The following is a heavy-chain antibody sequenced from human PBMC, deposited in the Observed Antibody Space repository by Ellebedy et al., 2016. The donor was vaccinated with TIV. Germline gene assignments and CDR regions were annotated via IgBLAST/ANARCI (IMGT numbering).Heavy chain of an antibody. J-gene: IGHJ4*02. CDR1: GFSFSSYG. CDR3: ASRGVAVQGADY. D-gene: IGHD3-10*01. Sequence: PGGSLRLSCAASGFSFSSYGMHWVRQAPGKGLVWVSLINSDGSRTTYADSVKGRFTISRDNAKNTLYLQMNSLRAEDTAVYYCASRGVAVQGADYWGQGTLVTVSS. V-gene: IGHV3-74*01. CDR2: INSDGSRT.